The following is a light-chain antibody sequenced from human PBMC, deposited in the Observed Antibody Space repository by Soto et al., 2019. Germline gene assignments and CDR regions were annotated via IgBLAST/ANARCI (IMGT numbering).Light chain of an antibody. J-gene: IGLJ3*02. CDR3: GTWDSGLMGV. CDR2: DND. V-gene: IGLV1-51*01. Sequence: QAVLTQPPSASGSPGQSVTISCTGTSSDVGGYDFVSWYQQHPGKAPKLLIYDNDKRPSGIPDRFSGSKSGTSATLGITGLQTGDEADYYCGTWDSGLMGVFGGGTKLTVL. CDR1: SSDVGGYDF.